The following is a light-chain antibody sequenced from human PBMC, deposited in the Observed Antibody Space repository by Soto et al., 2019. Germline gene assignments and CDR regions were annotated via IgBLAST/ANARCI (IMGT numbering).Light chain of an antibody. Sequence: DIQMTQSPSTLSASVGDRVTITCRASQRLSNWVAWYQQKPGKAPKLLIYKTSSLQSGVPSRFSGTGSGTEFTLTIGSLQPDDFATYYCHQYNDYSQTFGQGTKVEVK. CDR2: KTS. J-gene: IGKJ1*01. CDR1: QRLSNW. V-gene: IGKV1-5*03. CDR3: HQYNDYSQT.